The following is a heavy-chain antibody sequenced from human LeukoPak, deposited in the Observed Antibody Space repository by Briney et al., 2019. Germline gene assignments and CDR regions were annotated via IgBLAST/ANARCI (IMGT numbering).Heavy chain of an antibody. Sequence: GGSLRLSCAASGFTFSSYWMHWVRQAPGKGLVWVSRINSDGSSTSYADSVKGRFTISRDNAKNSLYLQMNSLRPDDTAMYYCAAGSYFSFDFWGRGTLVTVSS. J-gene: IGHJ4*02. V-gene: IGHV3-74*01. CDR3: AAGSYFSFDF. CDR1: GFTFSSYW. D-gene: IGHD3-10*01. CDR2: INSDGSST.